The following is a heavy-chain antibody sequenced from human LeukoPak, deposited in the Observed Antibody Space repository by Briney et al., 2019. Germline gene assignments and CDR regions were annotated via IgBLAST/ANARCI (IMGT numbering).Heavy chain of an antibody. D-gene: IGHD6-13*01. CDR2: VDPSDSHT. CDR3: ARLHSSSYSHLVY. J-gene: IGHJ4*02. Sequence: GEPLQISCKGSGYIISSYRISWVRQLPGKRLEWTGRVDPSDSHTNYSPSFHGHVTISADKSISTAYLQWSSLKASDTAMYYCARLHSSSYSHLVYWGQGTLVTVSS. V-gene: IGHV5-10-1*01. CDR1: GYIISSYR.